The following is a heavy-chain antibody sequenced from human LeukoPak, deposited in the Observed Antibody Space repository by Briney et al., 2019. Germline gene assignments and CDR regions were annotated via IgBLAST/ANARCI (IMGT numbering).Heavy chain of an antibody. CDR2: ISHSGSS. Sequence: PSETLSLTCAVSGYSISSGYFWAWIRQPPGKGLEWIGSISHSGSSYSKPSLKSRVIISVDTSNNQFSLKLTSVAAADTATYYYARDGYYYDGSFGYWGQGIRVAVSS. CDR1: GYSISSGYF. J-gene: IGHJ4*02. D-gene: IGHD3-22*01. V-gene: IGHV4-38-2*02. CDR3: ARDGYYYDGSFGY.